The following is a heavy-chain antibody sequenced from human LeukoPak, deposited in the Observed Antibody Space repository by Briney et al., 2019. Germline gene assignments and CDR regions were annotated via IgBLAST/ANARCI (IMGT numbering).Heavy chain of an antibody. V-gene: IGHV4-30-4*01. D-gene: IGHD3-10*01. CDR2: IYYSGST. CDR1: GGSISSGDYY. CDR3: ARVGDYYGSGSYYSVDY. Sequence: PSETLSPTCTVSGGSISSGDYYWSWIRQPPGKGLEWIGYIYYSGSTYYNPSLKSRVTISVDTSKNQFSLKLSSVTAADTAVYYCARVGDYYGSGSYYSVDYWGQGTLVTVSS. J-gene: IGHJ4*02.